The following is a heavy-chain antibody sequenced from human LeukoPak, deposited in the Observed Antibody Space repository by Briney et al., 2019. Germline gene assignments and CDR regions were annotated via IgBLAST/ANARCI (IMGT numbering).Heavy chain of an antibody. Sequence: ASVKVSCKASGYTFTGYYMHWVRQAPGQGLEWMGRINPNSGGTNYAQKLQGRVTMTRDTSISTAYMELSRLRSDDTAVYYCARVFNDFWSGYYTADYWGQGTLVTVSS. J-gene: IGHJ4*02. D-gene: IGHD3-3*01. CDR1: GYTFTGYY. CDR2: INPNSGGT. V-gene: IGHV1-2*06. CDR3: ARVFNDFWSGYYTADY.